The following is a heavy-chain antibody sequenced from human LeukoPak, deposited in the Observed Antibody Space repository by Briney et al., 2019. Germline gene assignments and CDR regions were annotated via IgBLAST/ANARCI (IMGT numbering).Heavy chain of an antibody. D-gene: IGHD2/OR15-2a*01. CDR1: GYSFSNYW. Sequence: GGSLEISLKAFGYSFSNYWIGWVRGRPGKALEWMGIIYPRDSDTRYSPSFQGQVTISVDTSITTAYLQWSSLKASDTAMYYCARNRDSDYWGQGTLVTVSS. CDR2: IYPRDSDT. CDR3: ARNRDSDY. J-gene: IGHJ4*02. V-gene: IGHV5-51*01.